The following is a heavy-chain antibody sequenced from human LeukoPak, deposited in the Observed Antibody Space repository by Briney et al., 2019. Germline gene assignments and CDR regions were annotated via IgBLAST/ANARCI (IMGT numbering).Heavy chain of an antibody. D-gene: IGHD3-3*01. V-gene: IGHV4-34*01. J-gene: IGHJ5*02. CDR1: GGSFSGYY. CDR2: INHSGST. CDR3: AREPLYYDFWSGTNWFDP. Sequence: SETLSLTCAVYGGSFSGYYWSWIRQPPGKGLEWIGEINHSGSTNYNPSLKSRVTISVDTSKNQFPLKLSSVTAADTAVYYCAREPLYYDFWSGTNWFDPWGQGTLVTVSS.